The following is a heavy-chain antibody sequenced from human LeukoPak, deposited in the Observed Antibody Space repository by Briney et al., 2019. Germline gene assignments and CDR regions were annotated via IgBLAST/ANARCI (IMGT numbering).Heavy chain of an antibody. D-gene: IGHD4-17*01. CDR3: ARATVTTLNYYYYMDV. CDR2: IYTSGGT. V-gene: IGHV4-4*07. J-gene: IGHJ6*03. CDR1: GGSISSYY. Sequence: PSETLSLTCTVSGGSISSYYWSWIRQPAGKGLEWIGRIYTSGGTNYNPPLKSRVTISVDKSKNQFSLKLSSLTAADTAVYYCARATVTTLNYYYYMDVWGKGTTVTVSS.